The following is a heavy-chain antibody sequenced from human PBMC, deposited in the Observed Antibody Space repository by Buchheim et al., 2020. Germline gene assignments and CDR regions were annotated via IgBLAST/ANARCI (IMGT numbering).Heavy chain of an antibody. CDR2: INPDSGGT. V-gene: IGHV1-2*02. CDR3: ARTSSFDY. J-gene: IGHJ4*02. Sequence: QVQLVQSGAEVKKPGASVKVSCKASGFTLTGYYMHWVRQAPGQGLEWMRWINPDSGGTNYAQKFQGRVTMTRDTSINTAYMVLSSLTSDDSAVYYCARTSSFDYWGQGTL. CDR1: GFTLTGYY.